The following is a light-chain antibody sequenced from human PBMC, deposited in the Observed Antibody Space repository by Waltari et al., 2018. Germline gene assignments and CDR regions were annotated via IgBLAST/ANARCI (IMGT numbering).Light chain of an antibody. CDR1: SSDSGGYKY. CDR2: DVN. Sequence: QSALAQPASVSGSPGQSITLSCTGISSDSGGYKYVSWYQQHPSKAPKLLIFDVNNRPSGVSNRFSASKSGNTASLTISDLQAEDEADYYCSSYTTSSTLELFGGGTRLTVL. J-gene: IGLJ3*02. V-gene: IGLV2-14*01. CDR3: SSYTTSSTLEL.